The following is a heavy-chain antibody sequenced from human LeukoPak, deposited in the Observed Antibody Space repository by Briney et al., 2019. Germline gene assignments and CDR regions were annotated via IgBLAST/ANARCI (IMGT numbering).Heavy chain of an antibody. CDR1: APSISSHY. J-gene: IGHJ2*01. V-gene: IGHV4-59*11. CDR2: IYYSGST. Sequence: PSETLSLTSTVAAPSISSHYCSCFRQPPGKGLEWIGYIYYSGSTNYNPSLKSRVTISVDTSKNQFSLKLSSVTAADTAVYYCARDGPRVGLDCGGDCYYWYFDLWGRGTLVTVSS. CDR3: ARDGPRVGLDCGGDCYYWYFDL. D-gene: IGHD2-21*02.